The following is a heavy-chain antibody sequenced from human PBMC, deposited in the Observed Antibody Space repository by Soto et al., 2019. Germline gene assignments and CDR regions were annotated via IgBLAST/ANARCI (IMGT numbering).Heavy chain of an antibody. D-gene: IGHD3-22*01. J-gene: IGHJ4*02. CDR3: ARGQPLYYDSSGYFDY. Sequence: XETLTLTCTVSGCSISSYYWSWIRQPPGKGLEWIGYIYYSGSTNYNPSLKSRVTISVDTSKNQFSLKLSSVTAADTAVYYCARGQPLYYDSSGYFDYWGQGTLVTVSS. CDR1: GCSISSYY. CDR2: IYYSGST. V-gene: IGHV4-59*01.